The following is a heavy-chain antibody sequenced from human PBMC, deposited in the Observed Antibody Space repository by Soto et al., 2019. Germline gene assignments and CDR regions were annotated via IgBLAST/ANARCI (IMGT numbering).Heavy chain of an antibody. D-gene: IGHD2-15*01. V-gene: IGHV1-3*01. J-gene: IGHJ3*02. CDR3: ARDAPLGCSGGSCYYTDPFDI. Sequence: GASVKVSCKASGYTFTSYAMHWVRQAPGQRLEWMGWINAGNGNTKYSQKFQGRVTITRDTSASTAYMELSSLRSEDTAVYYCARDAPLGCSGGSCYYTDPFDIWGQGTMVTVSS. CDR2: INAGNGNT. CDR1: GYTFTSYA.